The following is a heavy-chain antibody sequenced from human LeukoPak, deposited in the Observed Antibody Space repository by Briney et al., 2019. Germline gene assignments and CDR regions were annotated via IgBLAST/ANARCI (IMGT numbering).Heavy chain of an antibody. CDR2: ISYDGSNK. J-gene: IGHJ5*02. CDR1: GFTLSSYA. D-gene: IGHD3-22*01. CDR3: ARGLYYYDSSASASWFDP. Sequence: PGKSLRLSCAASGFTLSSYAMHWVRQAPGKGLEWVAVISYDGSNKYYADSVKGRLTISRDNSQNTLYLQMNSLRAEDTAVYYCARGLYYYDSSASASWFDPWGQGTLVTVSS. V-gene: IGHV3-30*04.